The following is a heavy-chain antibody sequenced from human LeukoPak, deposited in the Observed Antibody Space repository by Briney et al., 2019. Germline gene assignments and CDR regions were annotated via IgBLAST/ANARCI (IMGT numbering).Heavy chain of an antibody. CDR2: IYTRGTT. Sequence: PSQTLSLTCTVSGGSIRSGSYYWSWIRQPAGKGLEWIGHIYTRGTTNYNPSVKSRVTVLLDTSKNQISLKLSSVTAADTAIYYCARVYTVMGATTVDHYHYYMDVWGKGTTVTVSS. J-gene: IGHJ6*03. CDR1: GGSIRSGSYY. V-gene: IGHV4-61*09. CDR3: ARVYTVMGATTVDHYHYYMDV. D-gene: IGHD5-18*01.